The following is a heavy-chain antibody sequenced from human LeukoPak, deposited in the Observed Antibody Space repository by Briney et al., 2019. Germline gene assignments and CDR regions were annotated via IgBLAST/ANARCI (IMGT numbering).Heavy chain of an antibody. CDR1: GGSISSLY. Sequence: SETLSLTCSVSGGSISSLYWSWIRQPPGKGLEWIGYIYYTGSTNYHPSLKSRVTMFVDMSKNQFSLRLSSVTAADTAVYYCARHRAYSSSSPFDYWGQGTLVTV. V-gene: IGHV4-59*08. CDR3: ARHRAYSSSSPFDY. J-gene: IGHJ4*02. CDR2: IYYTGST. D-gene: IGHD6-6*01.